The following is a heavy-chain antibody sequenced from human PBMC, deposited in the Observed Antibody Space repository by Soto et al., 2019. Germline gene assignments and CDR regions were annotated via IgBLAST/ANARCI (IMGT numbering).Heavy chain of an antibody. V-gene: IGHV1-46*03. D-gene: IGHD3-3*01. J-gene: IGHJ4*01. CDR3: ARDRSYYDFWSGYSPALVAY. Sequence: GASVKVSCKAPGYTFTSYYMHWVRQAPGQGLEWMGIINPSGGSTSYAQKFQGRVTMTRDTSTSTVYMELSSLRSEDTAVYYCARDRSYYDFWSGYSPALVAYWSQRTLVTVSS. CDR1: GYTFTSYY. CDR2: INPSGGST.